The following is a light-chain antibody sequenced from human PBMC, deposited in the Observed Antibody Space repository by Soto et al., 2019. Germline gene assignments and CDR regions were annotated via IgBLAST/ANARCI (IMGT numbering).Light chain of an antibody. V-gene: IGLV2-14*03. CDR2: GVT. J-gene: IGLJ3*02. Sequence: QSALTQPASVSGSPGQSITISCTGTSSDIGGHDDVSWYQQHPGKVPKLLIYGVTDRPSGVSNRFSGSKSGNVASLTISGLQAEDEADYYCCSYIPSNVDWVFGGGTKLTVL. CDR1: SSDIGGHDD. CDR3: CSYIPSNVDWV.